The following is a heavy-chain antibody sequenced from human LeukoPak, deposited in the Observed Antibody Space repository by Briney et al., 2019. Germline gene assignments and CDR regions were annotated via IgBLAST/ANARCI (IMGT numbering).Heavy chain of an antibody. Sequence: SETLSLTCTVSGGSISSYYWSWIRQPPGKGLEWIGYIYYSGSTNYNPSLKSRVTISVDTSKNQFSLKLSSVTAADTAVYHCARQRRTAAGPYYYGMDVWGQGTTVTVSS. D-gene: IGHD6-13*01. V-gene: IGHV4-59*01. CDR3: ARQRRTAAGPYYYGMDV. CDR2: IYYSGST. CDR1: GGSISSYY. J-gene: IGHJ6*02.